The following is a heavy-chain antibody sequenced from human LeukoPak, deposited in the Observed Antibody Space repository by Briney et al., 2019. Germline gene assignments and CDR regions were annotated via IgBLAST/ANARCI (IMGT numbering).Heavy chain of an antibody. D-gene: IGHD3-10*01. Sequence: GGSLRLSCAASGFTVSSYAMSWVRQAPGKGLEWVSAISGSGGSTYYADSVKGRFTISRDNSKNTLYLQMNSLRAEDTAVYYCAKSMVRGVIITFDYWGQGTLVTVSS. CDR1: GFTVSSYA. J-gene: IGHJ4*02. V-gene: IGHV3-23*01. CDR2: ISGSGGST. CDR3: AKSMVRGVIITFDY.